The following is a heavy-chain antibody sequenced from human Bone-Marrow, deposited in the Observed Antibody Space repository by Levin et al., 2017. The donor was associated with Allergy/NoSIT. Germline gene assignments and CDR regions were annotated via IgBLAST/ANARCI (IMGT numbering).Heavy chain of an antibody. CDR2: ISTNSDTI. CDR1: GFTFGSL. Sequence: GESLKISCAASGFTFGSLNWVRQAPGKGLEWVSYISTNSDTIQYADSVKGRFTISRDNAKNSLYLQMNSLREEDTAVYYCARDFWSPLDVWGKGTTVTVSS. J-gene: IGHJ6*04. V-gene: IGHV3-48*02. CDR3: ARDFWSPLDV. D-gene: IGHD3-3*01.